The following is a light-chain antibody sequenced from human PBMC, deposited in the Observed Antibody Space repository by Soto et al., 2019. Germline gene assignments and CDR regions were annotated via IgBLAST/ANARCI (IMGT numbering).Light chain of an antibody. V-gene: IGKV3-15*01. Sequence: EIVMTQSPATLSVSPGERATLSCRASQSVSSNLAWYQQKPGQAPRLLIYGASTRATGIPARFSGSGSGIEFTLTISSLQSEDFAVYYCQQYNNWPPLLTFGGGTKVEIK. J-gene: IGKJ4*01. CDR3: QQYNNWPPLLT. CDR1: QSVSSN. CDR2: GAS.